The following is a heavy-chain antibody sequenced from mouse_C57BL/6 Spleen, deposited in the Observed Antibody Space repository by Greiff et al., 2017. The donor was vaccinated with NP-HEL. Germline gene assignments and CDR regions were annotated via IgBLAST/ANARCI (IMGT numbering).Heavy chain of an antibody. D-gene: IGHD1-1*01. V-gene: IGHV5-16*01. CDR3: ARSSTVVAHYYYFDY. J-gene: IGHJ2*01. CDR1: GFTFSDYY. Sequence: EVQLVESEGGLVQPGSSMKLSCTASGFTFSDYYMAWVRQVPEKGLEWVANINYDGSSTYYLDSLKSRFIISRDNAKNILYLQMSSLKSEDTSTYYCARSSTVVAHYYYFDYWGQGTTLTVSS. CDR2: INYDGSST.